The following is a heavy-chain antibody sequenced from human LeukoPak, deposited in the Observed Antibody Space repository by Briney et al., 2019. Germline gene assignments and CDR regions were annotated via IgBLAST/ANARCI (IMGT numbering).Heavy chain of an antibody. CDR2: ISSGSSYI. CDR1: GFTFSSYS. V-gene: IGHV3-21*06. D-gene: IGHD2-2*01. Sequence: GGSLRLSCAASGFTFSSYSINWVRQAPGKGLEWVSTISSGSSYIYYADSVKGRFTISRDNAKNSLDLQMSSLRAEDTAVYYCANGAQIVVTPAAQARPGPSGVAYWGQGTLVTVSS. CDR3: ANGAQIVVTPAAQARPGPSGVAY. J-gene: IGHJ4*02.